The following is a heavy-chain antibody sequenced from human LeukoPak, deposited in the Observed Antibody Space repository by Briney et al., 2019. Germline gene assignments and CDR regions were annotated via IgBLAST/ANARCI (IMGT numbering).Heavy chain of an antibody. D-gene: IGHD6-19*01. J-gene: IGHJ4*02. V-gene: IGHV3-74*01. Sequence: GGSLRLSCAASGFTFNNYWMHWVRQAPGKGLVWVSRINSDASTTNYVDSVKGRFTMSRDNAKNTLYLQMNSLRAEDTAVYHCASGSSGWYGEIWGQGTLVTVSS. CDR2: INSDASTT. CDR3: ASGSSGWYGEI. CDR1: GFTFNNYW.